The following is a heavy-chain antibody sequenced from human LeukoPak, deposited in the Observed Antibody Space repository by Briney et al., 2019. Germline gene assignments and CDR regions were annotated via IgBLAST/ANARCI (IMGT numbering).Heavy chain of an antibody. J-gene: IGHJ6*03. D-gene: IGHD3-22*01. Sequence: GGSLRLSCAASGFTFRSYEMYWVRQAPGKGLEWLSYISSSGSTIYYADSVKGRFTISRDNAKNSLYLQMNSLRVEDTAVYYCARGPPYSSGYYYYYYYMDVWGKGTTVTVSS. CDR3: ARGPPYSSGYYYYYYYMDV. CDR2: ISSSGSTI. V-gene: IGHV3-48*03. CDR1: GFTFRSYE.